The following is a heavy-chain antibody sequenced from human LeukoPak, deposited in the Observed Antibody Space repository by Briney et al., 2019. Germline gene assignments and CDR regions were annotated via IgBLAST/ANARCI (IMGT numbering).Heavy chain of an antibody. D-gene: IGHD6-6*01. CDR2: ISAYNGNT. CDR1: GYTFTSYG. CDR3: ARERGSSSPSGYYYYYMDV. V-gene: IGHV1-18*01. J-gene: IGHJ6*03. Sequence: GASVKVSCKASGYTFTSYGISWVRQAPGQGLEWMGWISAYNGNTNYAQKLQGRVTMTTDTSTSTAYMELRSLRSDDTAVYYCARERGSSSPSGYYYYYMDVWGKGTTVTVSS.